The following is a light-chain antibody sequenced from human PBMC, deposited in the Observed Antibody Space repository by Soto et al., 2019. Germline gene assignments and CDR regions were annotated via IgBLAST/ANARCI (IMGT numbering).Light chain of an antibody. CDR1: TGAVTSGHF. CDR2: DTS. CDR3: SLSYRGARV. J-gene: IGLJ3*02. Sequence: ALVAQGPPLSVSPGGTVALTRCSRTGAVTSGHFSHLFPQKPCQAPRPLIYDTSNKPPWTPARFSGSLLGGKAALTLSGAQPEDEAEYSCSLSYRGARVFGGGTQLTVL. V-gene: IGLV7-46*01.